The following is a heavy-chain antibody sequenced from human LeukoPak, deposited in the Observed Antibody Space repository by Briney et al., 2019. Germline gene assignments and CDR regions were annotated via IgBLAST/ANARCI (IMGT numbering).Heavy chain of an antibody. D-gene: IGHD2-2*01. Sequence: GGSLRLSCAASGFTFSSYSMNWVRQAPGKGLEWVSYISSSSSTIYYADSVKGRFAISRDNAKNSLYLQMNSLRAEDTAVYYCARSIGYCSSTSCYNWFDPWGQGTLVTVSS. CDR1: GFTFSSYS. J-gene: IGHJ5*02. V-gene: IGHV3-48*01. CDR3: ARSIGYCSSTSCYNWFDP. CDR2: ISSSSSTI.